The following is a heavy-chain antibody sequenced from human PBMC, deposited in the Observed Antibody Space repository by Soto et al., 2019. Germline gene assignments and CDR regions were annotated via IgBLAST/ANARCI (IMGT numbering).Heavy chain of an antibody. CDR3: AKATRVIIAAAGIEYYYYGMDV. CDR2: ISGSGGST. CDR1: GFTFSRYA. Sequence: GSLRLSFAAHGFTFSRYAMSWVRQAPGKGLEWVSAISGSGGSTYYADSVKGRFTISRDNSKNTLYLQMNSLRAEDTAVYYCAKATRVIIAAAGIEYYYYGMDVWGQGTTVTVSS. D-gene: IGHD6-13*01. J-gene: IGHJ6*02. V-gene: IGHV3-23*01.